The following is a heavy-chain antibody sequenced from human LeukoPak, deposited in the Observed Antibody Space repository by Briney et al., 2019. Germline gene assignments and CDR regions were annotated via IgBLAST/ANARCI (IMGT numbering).Heavy chain of an antibody. V-gene: IGHV3-23*01. D-gene: IGHD6-6*01. CDR3: AKGTYSSSPRDY. CDR2: ISGSGGST. Sequence: GGFLRLSCAASGFTFSSCAMSWVRQAPGKGLEWVSAISGSGGSTYYAGSVKGRFTISRDNSKNTLFLQMNSLRAEDTAVYYCAKGTYSSSPRDYWGQGTLVTVSS. CDR1: GFTFSSCA. J-gene: IGHJ4*02.